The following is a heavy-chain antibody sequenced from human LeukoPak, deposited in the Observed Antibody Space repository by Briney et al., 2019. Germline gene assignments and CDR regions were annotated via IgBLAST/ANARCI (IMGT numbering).Heavy chain of an antibody. V-gene: IGHV3-30*03. CDR3: VRQAQEDY. J-gene: IGHJ4*02. CDR2: ISWDGSDK. Sequence: GGSLRLSCTASGFSFNTYGMHWVRQVPDTGLEWVALISWDGSDKYYTEPVKGRFTISRDNSNNTLYLQMNSLRTEDTAVYYCVRQAQEDYWGQGTLVTVSS. CDR1: GFSFNTYG. D-gene: IGHD6-25*01.